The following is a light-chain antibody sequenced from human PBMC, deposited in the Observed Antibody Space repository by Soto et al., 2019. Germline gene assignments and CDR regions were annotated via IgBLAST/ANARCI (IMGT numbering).Light chain of an antibody. V-gene: IGLV1-40*01. CDR1: GSTFGAGFE. CDR2: NNI. Sequence: QSVLTQPPSASGAPGQRVTISCTGSGSTFGAGFEVHWYQQLPGTANKLLISNNIHRPSEVPDRFSGSKSGSAASLVIAGLSAEDEADYYGPCYDSLLSVVFGGGTKLTVL. J-gene: IGLJ2*01. CDR3: PCYDSLLSVV.